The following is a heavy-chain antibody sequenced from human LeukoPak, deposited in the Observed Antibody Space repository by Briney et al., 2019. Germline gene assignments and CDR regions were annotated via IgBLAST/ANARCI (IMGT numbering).Heavy chain of an antibody. D-gene: IGHD3-22*01. CDR3: ARATHYYESSGYDY. Sequence: GGSLRLSCAASEFTFDDYGMSWVRQAPGKGLEWVSGINWNGGSTGYADSVKGRFTISRDNAKNSLYLQMNSLRAEDTALYYCARATHYYESSGYDYWGQGTLVTVSS. CDR2: INWNGGST. V-gene: IGHV3-20*04. CDR1: EFTFDDYG. J-gene: IGHJ4*02.